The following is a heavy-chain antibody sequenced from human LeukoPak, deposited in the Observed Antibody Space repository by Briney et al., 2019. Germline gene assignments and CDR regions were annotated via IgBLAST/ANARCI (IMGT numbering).Heavy chain of an antibody. CDR3: ARSAGYCSSTSCRDY. V-gene: IGHV3-21*01. CDR1: GFTFSSYS. Sequence: GGSLRLSCAASGFTFSSYSMNWVRQAPGKGLEWVSSISSSSSYIYYADSVKGRFTISRYNAKNSLYLQMNSLRAEDTAVYYCARSAGYCSSTSCRDYWGQGTLVTVSS. CDR2: ISSSSSYI. J-gene: IGHJ4*02. D-gene: IGHD2-2*01.